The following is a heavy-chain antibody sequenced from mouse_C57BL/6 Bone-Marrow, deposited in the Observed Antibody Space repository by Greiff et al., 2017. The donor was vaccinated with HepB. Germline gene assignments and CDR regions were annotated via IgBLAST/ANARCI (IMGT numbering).Heavy chain of an antibody. CDR1: GYTFTSYW. CDR3: ARSTMVTGDFDY. V-gene: IGHV1-61*01. J-gene: IGHJ2*01. CDR2: IYPSDSET. D-gene: IGHD2-2*01. Sequence: VQLQQPGAELVRPGSSVKLSCKASGYTFTSYWMDWVKQRPGQGLEWIGNIYPSDSETHYNQKFKDKATLTVDKSSSTAYMQLSSLTSEDSAVYYCARSTMVTGDFDYWGQGTTLTVSS.